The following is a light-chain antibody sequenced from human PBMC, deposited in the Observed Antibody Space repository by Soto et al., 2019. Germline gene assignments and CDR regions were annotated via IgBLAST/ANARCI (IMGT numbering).Light chain of an antibody. J-gene: IGLJ2*01. CDR3: AAWDDSLNGDVV. CDR1: SSNIGNNA. Sequence: QPVLTQPPSVSEAPRQRVTISCSGSSSNIGNNAVNWYQQLPGKAPKLLIYYDDLLPSGVSDRFSGSNSGTSASLAISGLQSEDEADYYCAAWDDSLNGDVVFGGGTKVTVL. V-gene: IGLV1-36*01. CDR2: YDD.